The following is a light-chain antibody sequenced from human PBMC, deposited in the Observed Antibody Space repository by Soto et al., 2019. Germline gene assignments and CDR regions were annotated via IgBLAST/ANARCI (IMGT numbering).Light chain of an antibody. Sequence: IQFTQSPSSLSASVGDRVTITCRASQGISSYLAWYQQKPGKAPKLLIYAASTLQSGVPSRFSGSGSGTDFTLTISSLQPEDFATYYCQQLSTYPLTFGGGTKVEIK. CDR2: AAS. CDR3: QQLSTYPLT. J-gene: IGKJ4*01. CDR1: QGISSY. V-gene: IGKV1-9*01.